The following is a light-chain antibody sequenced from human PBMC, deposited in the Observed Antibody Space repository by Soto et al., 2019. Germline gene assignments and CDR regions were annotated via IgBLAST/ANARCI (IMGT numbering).Light chain of an antibody. CDR2: DAS. CDR3: QQYNSFRYT. V-gene: IGKV1-5*01. J-gene: IGKJ2*01. CDR1: QSINTW. Sequence: DIQMTQYHSTLSTSVGDRVTITCRASQSINTWLAWYQQKPGKAPKLLIFDASNLGTGVPSRFSGSGSETEFTLTISSLQPDDFATYYCQQYNSFRYTFGQG.